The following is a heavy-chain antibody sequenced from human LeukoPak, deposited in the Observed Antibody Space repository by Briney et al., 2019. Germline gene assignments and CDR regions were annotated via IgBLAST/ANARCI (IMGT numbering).Heavy chain of an antibody. Sequence: QTLSLTCAISGDSFSSNSVTWNWIRQSPSRGLEWLGRTYYRSTWYNDYAVSVRGRITVNPDTSKNQFSLHLNSVTPEDTAVYYCARGGVGATPPAFDIWGQGTMVTVSS. D-gene: IGHD1-26*01. CDR3: ARGGVGATPPAFDI. CDR1: GDSFSSNSVT. J-gene: IGHJ3*02. V-gene: IGHV6-1*01. CDR2: TYYRSTWYN.